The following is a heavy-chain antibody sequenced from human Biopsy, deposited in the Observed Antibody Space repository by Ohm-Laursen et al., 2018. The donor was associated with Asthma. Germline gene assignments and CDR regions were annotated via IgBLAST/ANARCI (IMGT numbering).Heavy chain of an antibody. CDR2: ISFDGSNE. Sequence: SLRLSCAASGFSFGNFAIHWVRQAPGKGLEWVAVISFDGSNEDYADSVKGRFTISRDNSKNTLFLEMNSLRPEDAAVYYCAKELFPGWELRRGPDSWGQGTLVTVSS. V-gene: IGHV3-30*18. D-gene: IGHD1-26*01. CDR1: GFSFGNFA. J-gene: IGHJ4*02. CDR3: AKELFPGWELRRGPDS.